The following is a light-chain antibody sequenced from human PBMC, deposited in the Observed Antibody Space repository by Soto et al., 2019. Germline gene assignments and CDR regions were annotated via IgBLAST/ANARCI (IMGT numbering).Light chain of an antibody. Sequence: EIVWTQSPGTLSLSPGERATLSCRASQSVSSSYLAWYQQKLGQAPRLLIYDASRRATGIPDRFSGSGSGTDFTLTISRLEPEDFVVYYCQQYGRSPTFGQGTKVDIK. CDR3: QQYGRSPT. V-gene: IGKV3-20*01. CDR2: DAS. CDR1: QSVSSSY. J-gene: IGKJ1*01.